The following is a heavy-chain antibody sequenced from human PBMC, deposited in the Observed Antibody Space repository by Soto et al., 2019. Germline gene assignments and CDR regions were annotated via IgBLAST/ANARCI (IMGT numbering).Heavy chain of an antibody. Sequence: QVQLVQSGAEVKKPGSSVKVSCKASGGTFSSYAISWVRQAPGQGLEWMGGIIPIFGTANYAQKFQGRVTITADESTSTAYMELSSLRSEDTAVYYCARNRRRGRAAAGPHFDYWGQGTLVTVSS. CDR3: ARNRRRGRAAAGPHFDY. CDR1: GGTFSSYA. V-gene: IGHV1-69*01. J-gene: IGHJ4*02. CDR2: IIPIFGTA. D-gene: IGHD6-13*01.